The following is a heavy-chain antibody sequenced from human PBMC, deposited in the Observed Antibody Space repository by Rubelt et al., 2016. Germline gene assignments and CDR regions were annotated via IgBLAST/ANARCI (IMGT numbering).Heavy chain of an antibody. CDR1: Y. Sequence: YWSWIRQPPGKGLEWIGEINHSGSTNYNPSLKSRVTISVDTSKNQFSLKLSSVTAADTAVYYCARMGRWRQQHYYYGMDVWGQGTTVTVSS. J-gene: IGHJ6*02. D-gene: IGHD1/OR15-1a*01. CDR3: ARMGRWRQQHYYYGMDV. CDR2: INHSGST. V-gene: IGHV4-34*01.